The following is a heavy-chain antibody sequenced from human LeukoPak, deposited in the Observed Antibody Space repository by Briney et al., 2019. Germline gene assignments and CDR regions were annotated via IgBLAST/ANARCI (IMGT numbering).Heavy chain of an antibody. CDR1: GFTFSSYS. CDR3: AKEGYSRDFDY. D-gene: IGHD5-18*01. J-gene: IGHJ4*02. V-gene: IGHV3-30*18. Sequence: PGRSLRLSCAASGFTFSSYSMHWVRQAPGKGLEWVAVISYDGSNKYYADSVKGRFTISRDNSKNTLYLQMNSLRAEDTAVYYCAKEGYSRDFDYWGQGTLVTVSS. CDR2: ISYDGSNK.